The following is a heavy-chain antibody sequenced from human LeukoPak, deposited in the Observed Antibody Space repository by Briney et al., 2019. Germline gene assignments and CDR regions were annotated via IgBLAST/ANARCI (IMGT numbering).Heavy chain of an antibody. V-gene: IGHV4-59*08. CDR2: IYYSGST. CDR3: ARLLTVTTGYYFDY. CDR1: GGSISRYY. D-gene: IGHD4-17*01. J-gene: IGHJ4*02. Sequence: PSETLSLTCTVSGGSISRYYWSWIRQPPGKGLEWVGYIYYSGSTNYNPSLKSRVTISVDTSKNQFSLKLSSVTAADTAVYYCARLLTVTTGYYFDYWGQGTLVTVSS.